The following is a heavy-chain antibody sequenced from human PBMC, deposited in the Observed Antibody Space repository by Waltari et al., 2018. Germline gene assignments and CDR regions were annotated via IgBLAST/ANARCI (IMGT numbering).Heavy chain of an antibody. V-gene: IGHV1-69*01. J-gene: IGHJ6*02. D-gene: IGHD3-10*01. Sequence: VRLVRSGAEEEKPGSSVKVSCKPSGGTFRSYDLGWVRQAPGQGLGWRGGIIPIFCTANYAQKFQGRITITANESTSTAYMELSSLRSEDTAVYYCAGDPITMVRGYGMDVWGQGTTVTVSS. CDR3: AGDPITMVRGYGMDV. CDR1: GGTFRSYD. CDR2: IIPIFCTA.